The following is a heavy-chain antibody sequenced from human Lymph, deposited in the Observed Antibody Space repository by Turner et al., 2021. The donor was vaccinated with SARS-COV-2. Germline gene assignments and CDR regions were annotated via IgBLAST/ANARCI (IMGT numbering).Heavy chain of an antibody. CDR3: ARDVERYNDFWSGYSGGYGLDV. J-gene: IGHJ6*02. CDR1: GYTFTGYY. CDR2: INPNSGGT. V-gene: IGHV1-2*02. D-gene: IGHD3-3*01. Sequence: QVQLVQSGAAVKKPGASVKVSCKASGYTFTGYYMHWVRQAPGQGLEWMGWINPNSGGTNYAQKFQGRVTMTRDTSISTAYMELSRLRSDDTAVDYCARDVERYNDFWSGYSGGYGLDVWGQGTTVTVSS.